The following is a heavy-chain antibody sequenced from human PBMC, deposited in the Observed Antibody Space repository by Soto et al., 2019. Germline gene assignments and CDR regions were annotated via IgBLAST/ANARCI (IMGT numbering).Heavy chain of an antibody. J-gene: IGHJ4*02. CDR3: ARGGLKREGGVFDF. CDR2: ISVYYGNT. CDR1: NYTFTSYG. D-gene: IGHD1-26*01. V-gene: IGHV1-18*04. Sequence: QVQLVQSGAEVRKPGASVKVSCKASNYTFTSYGISWVRQAPGQGLEWMGWISVYYGNTNYAQKLKDRGTMNTDTSTSAAYLELRSLTPEDTAVYYCARGGLKREGGVFDFWGQGTLVTVSS.